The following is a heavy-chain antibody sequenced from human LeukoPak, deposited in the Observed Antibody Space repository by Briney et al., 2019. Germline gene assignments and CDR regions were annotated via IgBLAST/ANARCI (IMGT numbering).Heavy chain of an antibody. Sequence: ASVKVSCKASGYTFTSYGISWVRQAPGQGLEWMGWISAYNGNTNYAQKLQGRVTMTTDTSTSTAYMELRSLRSDDTAVCYCARDRRTSLWFGELSRFDPWGQGTLVTVSS. D-gene: IGHD3-10*01. CDR3: ARDRRTSLWFGELSRFDP. V-gene: IGHV1-18*01. CDR1: GYTFTSYG. J-gene: IGHJ5*02. CDR2: ISAYNGNT.